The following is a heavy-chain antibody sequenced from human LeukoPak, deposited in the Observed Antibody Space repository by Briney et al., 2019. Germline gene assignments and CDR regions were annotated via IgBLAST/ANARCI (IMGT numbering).Heavy chain of an antibody. D-gene: IGHD5-24*01. Sequence: ASVKVSCKASGYTFTHYYIHWVRQAPGQGLEWMGMIVPSSGSTSYAQKFLGRVTMTRDTSTTTVHMELSSLRSDDTAVYYCARDYRIDGYNRGVDHWGQGTLVTVSS. CDR3: ARDYRIDGYNRGVDH. J-gene: IGHJ4*02. V-gene: IGHV1-46*01. CDR2: IVPSSGST. CDR1: GYTFTHYY.